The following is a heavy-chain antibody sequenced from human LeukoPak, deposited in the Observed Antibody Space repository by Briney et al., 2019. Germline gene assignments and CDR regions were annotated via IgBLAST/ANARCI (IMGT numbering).Heavy chain of an antibody. CDR2: IYSGGST. Sequence: GGPLRLSCAASGFTVSSNYMSWVRQAPGKGLEWVSVIYSGGSTYYADSVKGRFTISRDNSKNTLYLQMNSLRAEDTAVYYCARDLGHYYDSSGYYDYWGQGTLVTVSS. CDR1: GFTVSSNY. V-gene: IGHV3-53*01. J-gene: IGHJ4*02. CDR3: ARDLGHYYDSSGYYDY. D-gene: IGHD3-22*01.